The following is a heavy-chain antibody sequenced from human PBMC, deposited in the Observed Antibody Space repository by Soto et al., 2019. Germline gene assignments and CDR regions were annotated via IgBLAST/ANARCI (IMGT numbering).Heavy chain of an antibody. V-gene: IGHV1-8*01. CDR3: ARDRSGYYYVLDY. J-gene: IGHJ4*02. D-gene: IGHD3-22*01. Sequence: ASVKVSCKASGYTSTSYDINWVRQATGQGLEWMGWMNPNSGNTGYAQKFQGRVTMTRNTSISTAYMELSSLRSEDTAVYYCARDRSGYYYVLDYWGQGALVTVSS. CDR2: MNPNSGNT. CDR1: GYTSTSYD.